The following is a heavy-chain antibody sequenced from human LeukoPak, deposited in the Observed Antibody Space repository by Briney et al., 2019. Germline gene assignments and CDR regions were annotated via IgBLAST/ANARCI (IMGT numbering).Heavy chain of an antibody. V-gene: IGHV1-46*01. J-gene: IGHJ4*02. CDR3: ARDPLGNLMMNYYDSSIHPLDY. CDR2: INPSGGST. CDR1: GYTFTGYY. D-gene: IGHD3-22*01. Sequence: ASVKVSCKASGYTFTGYYMHWVRQAPGQGLEWMGIINPSGGSTSYAQKFQGRVTMTRDTSTSTVYMELSSLRSEDTAVYYCARDPLGNLMMNYYDSSIHPLDYWGQGTLVTVSS.